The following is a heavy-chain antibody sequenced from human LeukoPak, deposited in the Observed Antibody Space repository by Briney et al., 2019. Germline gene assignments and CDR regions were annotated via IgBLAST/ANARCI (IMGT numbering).Heavy chain of an antibody. CDR2: INPNSGGT. D-gene: IGHD1-26*01. Sequence: ASVKVSCKASGYTFTGYYMHWVRQAHGQGLEWMGWINPNSGGTNYAQKFQGRVTMTRDTSISTAYMELSRLRSDDTAVYYCAREGDGGSYYGAFDIWGQGTMVTVSS. CDR3: AREGDGGSYYGAFDI. CDR1: GYTFTGYY. J-gene: IGHJ3*02. V-gene: IGHV1-2*02.